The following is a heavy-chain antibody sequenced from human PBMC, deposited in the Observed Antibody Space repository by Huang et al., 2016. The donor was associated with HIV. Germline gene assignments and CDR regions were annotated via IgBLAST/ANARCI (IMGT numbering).Heavy chain of an antibody. CDR1: GFSFTKYW. Sequence: EVQLVQSGAEVKKPGESLKISWKGSGFSFTKYWIGWVRQMPGKGLEWMWISYPGASDTTYSPHFRRQVTISAHKSINTAYLQWNSLKASDSAMYYCARPLLGYSNGYYFDYWGQGTLVTVSS. D-gene: IGHD5-18*01. J-gene: IGHJ4*02. CDR3: ARPLLGYSNGYYFDY. CDR2: SYPGASDT. V-gene: IGHV5-51*03.